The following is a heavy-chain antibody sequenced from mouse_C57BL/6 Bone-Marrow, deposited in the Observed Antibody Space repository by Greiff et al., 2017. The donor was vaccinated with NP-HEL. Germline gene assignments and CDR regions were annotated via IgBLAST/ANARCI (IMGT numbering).Heavy chain of an antibody. J-gene: IGHJ3*01. CDR3: TRGKLWYLFAY. CDR2: IYPGNSDT. V-gene: IGHV1-5*01. D-gene: IGHD2-1*01. Sequence: VQLQQSGTVLARPGASVKMSCKTSGYTFTSYWMHWVKQRPGQGLEWIGAIYPGNSDTSYNQKFKGKAKLTAVTSSSSAYMELSSLTNDDSAVYYCTRGKLWYLFAYWGQGTLVTVSA. CDR1: GYTFTSYW.